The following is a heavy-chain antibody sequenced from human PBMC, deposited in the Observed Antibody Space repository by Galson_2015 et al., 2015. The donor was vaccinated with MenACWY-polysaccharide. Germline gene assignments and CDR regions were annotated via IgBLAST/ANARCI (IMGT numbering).Heavy chain of an antibody. V-gene: IGHV3-23*01. D-gene: IGHD5-12*01. CDR3: AKDGMRRSPTSDPPHFDY. J-gene: IGHJ4*02. CDR1: GFTFSSYA. CDR2: ISGSGGST. Sequence: SLRLSCAASGFTFSSYAMSWVRQAPGKGLEWVSAISGSGGSTYYADSVKDRFTISRDNSKNTLYLQMNSLRAEDTAVYYCAKDGMRRSPTSDPPHFDYWGQGTLVTVSS.